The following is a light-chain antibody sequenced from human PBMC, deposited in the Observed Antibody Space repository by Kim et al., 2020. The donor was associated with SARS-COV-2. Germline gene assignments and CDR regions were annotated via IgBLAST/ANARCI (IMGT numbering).Light chain of an antibody. Sequence: LSPGKRATLSCRASQSIDSYLAWYQQRPGQPPRLLIYDASNRATGIPARFSGSGSGTDFTLSISSLEPEDFAVYYCQQRTTWPPWTFGQGTKLEI. V-gene: IGKV3-11*01. CDR3: QQRTTWPPWT. CDR2: DAS. CDR1: QSIDSY. J-gene: IGKJ1*01.